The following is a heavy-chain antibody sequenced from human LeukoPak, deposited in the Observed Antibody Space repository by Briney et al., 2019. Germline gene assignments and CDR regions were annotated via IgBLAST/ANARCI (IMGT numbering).Heavy chain of an antibody. V-gene: IGHV3-20*04. J-gene: IGHJ1*01. CDR1: GFTFDDYG. CDR3: AKPAYCGGDCYSSPFQH. CDR2: INWNGGSA. Sequence: GGSLRLSCAASGFTFDDYGMSWVRQAPGKGLEWVSGINWNGGSAGYADSVKGRFTISRDNSKNTLYLQMNSLRAEDTAVYYCAKPAYCGGDCYSSPFQHWGQGTLVTVSS. D-gene: IGHD2-21*02.